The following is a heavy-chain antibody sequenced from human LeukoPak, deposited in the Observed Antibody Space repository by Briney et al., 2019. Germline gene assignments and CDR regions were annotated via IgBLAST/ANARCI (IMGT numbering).Heavy chain of an antibody. CDR1: GGSFSGYY. CDR3: ARRRVRAAPRYMDV. J-gene: IGHJ6*03. V-gene: IGHV4-34*01. Sequence: PSETLSLTCAVYGGSFSGYYWSWVRQPPGKGLEWIGEINHSGSTNYNPSLKSRVTISVDTSKNQFSLKLSSVTAADTAVYYCARRRVRAAPRYMDVWGKGTTVTVSS. CDR2: INHSGST. D-gene: IGHD2-2*01.